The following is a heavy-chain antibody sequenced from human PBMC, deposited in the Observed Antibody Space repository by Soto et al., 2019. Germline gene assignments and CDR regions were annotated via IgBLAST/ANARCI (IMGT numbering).Heavy chain of an antibody. CDR3: ARTQGSSTSLEIYLSSCYGMDV. Sequence: QVQLVQSGAEVKKPGSSVKVSCKASGGTFSSYAISWVRQAPGQGLEWMGGIIPISETTNYAQKFQRRVTITAYESKNTASMALSSLSSEDTAVYYCARTQGSSTSLEIYLSSCYGMDVWGQGTTVPVSS. CDR2: IIPISETT. D-gene: IGHD2-2*01. CDR1: GGTFSSYA. V-gene: IGHV1-69*01. J-gene: IGHJ6*02.